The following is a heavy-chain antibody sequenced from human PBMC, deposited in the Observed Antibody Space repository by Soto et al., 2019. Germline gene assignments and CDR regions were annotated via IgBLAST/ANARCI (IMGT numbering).Heavy chain of an antibody. CDR2: ISDSSSTI. V-gene: IGHV3-48*01. Sequence: EVQLVESGGGLVQPGGSPRLSCAASGFTFSTYNMNWVRQAPGKGLEWVSYISDSSSTIHYADSVKGRFTISRDNAKNSLYLQMNSLRAEDTAVYYCARDDYPYYDDSSGYHFDYWGQGALVTVSS. D-gene: IGHD3-22*01. CDR3: ARDDYPYYDDSSGYHFDY. J-gene: IGHJ4*02. CDR1: GFTFSTYN.